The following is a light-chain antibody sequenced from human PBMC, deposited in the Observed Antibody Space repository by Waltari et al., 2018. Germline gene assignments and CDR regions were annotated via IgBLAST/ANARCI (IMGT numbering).Light chain of an antibody. CDR2: EGV. J-gene: IGLJ2*01. CDR3: CLYAGSTPRI. V-gene: IGLV2-23*01. Sequence: QSALTQPASVSGSPGQSITISCTGTSNDVGRDNLVSWYQQPPGKAPNVLIYEGVKRPSGVSDRFSGSKSGNTASLTISGLQTEDEADYYCCLYAGSTPRIFGGGTKLMVL. CDR1: SNDVGRDNL.